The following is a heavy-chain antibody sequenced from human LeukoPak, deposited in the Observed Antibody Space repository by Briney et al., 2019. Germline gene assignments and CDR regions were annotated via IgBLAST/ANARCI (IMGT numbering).Heavy chain of an antibody. D-gene: IGHD4-17*01. CDR1: GYSISSGYY. J-gene: IGHJ4*02. V-gene: IGHV4-38-2*02. Sequence: SETLSLACTVSGYSISSGYYWGWIRQPPGKGLEWIGSIYHSGSTYYNPSLKSRVTISVDTSKNQFSLKLSSVTAADTAVYYCARGSLRGDDYWGQGTLVTVSS. CDR3: ARGSLRGDDY. CDR2: IYHSGST.